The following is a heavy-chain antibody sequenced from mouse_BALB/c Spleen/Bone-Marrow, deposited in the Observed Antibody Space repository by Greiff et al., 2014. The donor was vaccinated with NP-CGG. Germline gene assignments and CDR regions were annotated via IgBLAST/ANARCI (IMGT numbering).Heavy chain of an antibody. V-gene: IGHV1-82*01. J-gene: IGHJ2*01. CDR1: GYAFSSSW. CDR2: IYPGDGDT. Sequence: QVQLQQSGPELMKPGASVKISCKASGYAFSSSWMNWVKQKPGQGLEWIGRIYPGDGDTNYNGKFKGKATLTADKSSSTAYMRLSSLTSVDSAVYFCARWGITSYYFDYWGQGTTLTVSS. D-gene: IGHD2-4*01. CDR3: ARWGITSYYFDY.